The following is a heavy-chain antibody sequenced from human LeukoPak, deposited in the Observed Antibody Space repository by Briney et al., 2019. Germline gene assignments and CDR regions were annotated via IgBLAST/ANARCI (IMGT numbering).Heavy chain of an antibody. V-gene: IGHV4-59*01. J-gene: IGHJ5*02. CDR1: GGSISNYY. CDR2: IYHNGGT. CDR3: AKVVSGWFDP. Sequence: SETLSLTCSVSGGSISNYYWSWIRQPPGKGLEWIGYIYHNGGTNYNPSLKSRVTISVDMSKNQFSLKLSSVTAADTAVYYCAKVVSGWFDPWGQGTLVTVSS. D-gene: IGHD6-19*01.